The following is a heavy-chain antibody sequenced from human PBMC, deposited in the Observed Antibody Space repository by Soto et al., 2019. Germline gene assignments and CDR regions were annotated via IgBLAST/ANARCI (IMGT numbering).Heavy chain of an antibody. D-gene: IGHD6-19*01. CDR1: GFTVSGDY. J-gene: IGHJ5*02. CDR3: TKVSPHWLVHDH. V-gene: IGHV3-53*01. Sequence: GGSMRLACASSGFTVSGDYVSWVRQAPGKGLECVSVIHFGGNTYYADSVKGRFTVSRDNSKNTLYLQMNSLRVEDTAIYFCTKVSPHWLVHDHWGRGTLVTVYS. CDR2: IHFGGNT.